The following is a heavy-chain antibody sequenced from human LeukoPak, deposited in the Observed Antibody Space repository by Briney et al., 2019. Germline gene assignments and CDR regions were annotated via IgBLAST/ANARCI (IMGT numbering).Heavy chain of an antibody. CDR1: GFTFNNYW. Sequence: GGSLRLSCAASGFTFNNYWIHWVRQVPGKGLVWVSRINNDGSSASYVDSVKGRFTISRDDAKNTLFLQMNSLRAEDTAAYYCARRGTGHGMDVWGQGTTVIVSS. V-gene: IGHV3-74*01. D-gene: IGHD1-1*01. J-gene: IGHJ6*02. CDR2: INNDGSSA. CDR3: ARRGTGHGMDV.